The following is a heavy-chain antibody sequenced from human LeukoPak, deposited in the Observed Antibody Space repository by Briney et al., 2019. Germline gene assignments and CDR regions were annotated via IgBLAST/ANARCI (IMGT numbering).Heavy chain of an antibody. D-gene: IGHD6-19*01. Sequence: GASVKVSCEASGYTFNTYYMHWVRQAPGQGLEWMGVINPSVGTTKYAQKLQGRVTMTRDTSTSTVYMELSSLGSEDTAVYYCARDHGIAVAVKGSYGMDVWGQGTTVTVSS. CDR2: INPSVGTT. CDR3: ARDHGIAVAVKGSYGMDV. CDR1: GYTFNTYY. J-gene: IGHJ6*02. V-gene: IGHV1-46*02.